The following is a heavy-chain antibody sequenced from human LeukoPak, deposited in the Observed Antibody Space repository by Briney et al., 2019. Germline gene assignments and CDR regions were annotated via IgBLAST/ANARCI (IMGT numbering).Heavy chain of an antibody. D-gene: IGHD3-22*01. J-gene: IGHJ4*02. CDR1: GFIFSTYA. CDR2: LSASGFNT. V-gene: IGHV3-23*01. Sequence: GGSLRLSCAASGFIFSTYAMTWLRQAPGKGLEWVSALSASGFNTYYADSVKGRFTISRDNAKNSLYLQMNSLRAEDTAVYYCASGFYDSSGIYFDYWGQGTLVTVSS. CDR3: ASGFYDSSGIYFDY.